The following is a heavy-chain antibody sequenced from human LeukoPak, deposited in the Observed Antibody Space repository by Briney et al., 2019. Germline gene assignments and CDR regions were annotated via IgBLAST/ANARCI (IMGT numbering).Heavy chain of an antibody. CDR1: GGSISSSSYY. V-gene: IGHV4-39*01. CDR2: IYYSGST. CDR3: ARHELLDYYYMDV. Sequence: SETLSLTCTVSGGSISSSSYYWGWIRQPPGKGLEWIGSIYYSGSTYYNPSLKSRVTISVDTSKNQFSLKLSSVTAADTAVYYCARHELLDYYYMDVWGKGTTVTISS. J-gene: IGHJ6*03. D-gene: IGHD1-26*01.